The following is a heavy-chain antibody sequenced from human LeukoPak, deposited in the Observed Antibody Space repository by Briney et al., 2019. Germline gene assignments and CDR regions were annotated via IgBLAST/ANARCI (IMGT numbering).Heavy chain of an antibody. CDR3: ARQIITDYGYDY. Sequence: GESLKISCEGSGGSFTKFWIGWVRQMPGKGLELMGIIYPADSDTRYSPSFQGQVTISADKSISTAYLQWSSLKASDTAMYYCARQIITDYGYDYWGQGTLVTVSS. V-gene: IGHV5-51*01. D-gene: IGHD4-17*01. CDR1: GGSFTKFW. J-gene: IGHJ4*02. CDR2: IYPADSDT.